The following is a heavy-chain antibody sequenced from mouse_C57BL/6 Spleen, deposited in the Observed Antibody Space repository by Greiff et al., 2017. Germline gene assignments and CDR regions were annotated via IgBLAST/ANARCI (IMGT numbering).Heavy chain of an antibody. D-gene: IGHD1-1*01. V-gene: IGHV1-81*01. J-gene: IGHJ2*01. CDR1: GYTFTSYG. Sequence: VKLQESGAELARPGASVKLSCKASGYTFTSYGISWVKQRTGQGLEWIGEIYPRSGNTYYNEKFKGKATLTADKSSSTAYMELRSLTSEDSAVYFCARWGITTVVAHFDYWGQGTTLTVSS. CDR3: ARWGITTVVAHFDY. CDR2: IYPRSGNT.